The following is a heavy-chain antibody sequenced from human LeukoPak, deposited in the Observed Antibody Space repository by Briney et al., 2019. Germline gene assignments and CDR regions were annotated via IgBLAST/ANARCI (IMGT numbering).Heavy chain of an antibody. CDR3: ARGPAANYFDY. V-gene: IGHV3-66*01. Sequence: GGSLRLSCAASGFTVSSNYMSWVRQAPGEGLEWVSVIYSGGSTYYADSVKGRFTISRDNSKNTLYLQMNSLRAEDTAVYYCARGPAANYFDYWGQGTLVTVSS. CDR2: IYSGGST. J-gene: IGHJ4*02. D-gene: IGHD2-2*01. CDR1: GFTVSSNY.